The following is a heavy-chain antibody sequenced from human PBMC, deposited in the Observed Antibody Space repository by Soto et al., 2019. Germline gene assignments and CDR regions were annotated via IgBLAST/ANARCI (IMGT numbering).Heavy chain of an antibody. CDR1: GFTFSSYS. CDR3: AREGRDSNYVLDY. V-gene: IGHV3-21*01. Sequence: PGGSLRLSCAASGFTFSSYSMNWVRQAPGKGLEWVSSISSSSSYIYYADSVKGRFTISRDNAKNSLYLQMNSLRAEDTAVYYCAREGRDSNYVLDYWGQGTLVTVSS. J-gene: IGHJ4*02. CDR2: ISSSSSYI. D-gene: IGHD4-4*01.